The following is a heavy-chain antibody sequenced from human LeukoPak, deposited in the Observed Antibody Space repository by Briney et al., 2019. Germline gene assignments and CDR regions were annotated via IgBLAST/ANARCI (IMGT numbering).Heavy chain of an antibody. CDR1: GFTFGDYA. Sequence: GSLRLSCTASGFTFGDYAMSWVRQAPGKGLEWVGFIRSKAYGGTTEYAASVKGRFTISRDDSKSIAYLQMNSLKTEDTAVYYCTREAGRGYYYYYYMDVWGKGTTVTISS. CDR3: TREAGRGYYYYYYMDV. J-gene: IGHJ6*03. CDR2: IRSKAYGGTT. V-gene: IGHV3-49*04. D-gene: IGHD3-10*01.